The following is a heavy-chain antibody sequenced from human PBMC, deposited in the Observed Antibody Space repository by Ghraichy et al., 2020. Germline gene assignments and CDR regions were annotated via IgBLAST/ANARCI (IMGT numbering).Heavy chain of an antibody. CDR3: ARMGTDSGTFLFDY. CDR2: IDWDDDK. V-gene: IGHV2-70D*14. Sequence: SGPTLVKPTQTLTLTCTFSGFSLSTNAMRVSWVRQPPGKALEWLARIDWDDDKFYSTSLKTRLTISKDTSRNQVVLTMTDMDPVDTATYYCARMGTDSGTFLFDYWGQETLVTVSS. J-gene: IGHJ4*02. CDR1: GFSLSTNAMR. D-gene: IGHD1-26*01.